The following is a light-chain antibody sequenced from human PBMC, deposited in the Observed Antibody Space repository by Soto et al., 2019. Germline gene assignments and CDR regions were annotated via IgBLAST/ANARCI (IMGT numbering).Light chain of an antibody. CDR1: SSDVGGFNY. V-gene: IGLV2-8*01. CDR2: EVS. J-gene: IGLJ1*01. CDR3: SSYAGSSNV. Sequence: QSALPQPASVSGSPGQSITISCTGTSSDVGGFNYVSWYQQYPGEAPKLLIYEVSNRPSGVPDRFSGSKSGNTASLTVSGLQAEDEADYYCSSYAGSSNVFGTGTKLTVL.